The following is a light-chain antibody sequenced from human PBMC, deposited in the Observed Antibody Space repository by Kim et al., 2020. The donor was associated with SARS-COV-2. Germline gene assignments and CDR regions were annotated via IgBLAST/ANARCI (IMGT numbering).Light chain of an antibody. J-gene: IGLJ1*01. Sequence: QSALTQPAYVSGSPGQSITISCTGTNSDLGVYNYVSWYQQHPGKAPKLMIYDVNKRPSGVSIRFSGSKSGNTASLTISGLQPEDEADYYCTSYTGSSTHVFGSGTKVAVL. CDR3: TSYTGSSTHV. CDR2: DVN. V-gene: IGLV2-14*03. CDR1: NSDLGVYNY.